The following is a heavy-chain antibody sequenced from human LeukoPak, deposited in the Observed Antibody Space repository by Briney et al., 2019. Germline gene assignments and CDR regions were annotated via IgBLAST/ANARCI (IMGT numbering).Heavy chain of an antibody. CDR3: ARGPAVIMITFGDTKFDY. V-gene: IGHV1-2*02. J-gene: IGHJ4*02. CDR1: GYTFTGHY. D-gene: IGHD3-16*01. Sequence: GESLKISCKASGYTFTGHYMHWVRQAPGQGLEWMGWINPNSGGTNYAQKFQGRVTMTRDTSISTAYMELSRLRSDDTAVYYCARGPAVIMITFGDTKFDYWGQGTLVTVSS. CDR2: INPNSGGT.